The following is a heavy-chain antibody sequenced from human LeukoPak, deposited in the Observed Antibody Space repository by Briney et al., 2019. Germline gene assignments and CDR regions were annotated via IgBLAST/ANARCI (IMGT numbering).Heavy chain of an antibody. CDR3: ARAGYSGYPPQDDAFDI. Sequence: ASVKVSCKASGYTFTGYYMHWVRQAPAQGLEWMGWINPNSGGTNYAQKFQGRVTMTRDTSISTAYMELSRLRSDDTAVYYCARAGYSGYPPQDDAFDIWGQGTMVTVSS. CDR2: INPNSGGT. V-gene: IGHV1-2*02. D-gene: IGHD5-12*01. CDR1: GYTFTGYY. J-gene: IGHJ3*02.